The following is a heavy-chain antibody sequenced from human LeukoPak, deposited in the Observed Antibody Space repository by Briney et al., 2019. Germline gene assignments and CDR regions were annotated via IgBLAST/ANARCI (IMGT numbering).Heavy chain of an antibody. V-gene: IGHV3-23*01. CDR3: AKDRPYDSSGYLDY. D-gene: IGHD3-22*01. Sequence: GGSLRLSCAASGFTFSRYVVAWVRQAPGKGLEWVSSISGDSVYTYYADSVKGRFTVSRDNSKNTLYLQMNSLRAEDTAVYYCAKDRPYDSSGYLDYWGQGTLVTVSS. J-gene: IGHJ4*02. CDR2: ISGDSVYT. CDR1: GFTFSRYV.